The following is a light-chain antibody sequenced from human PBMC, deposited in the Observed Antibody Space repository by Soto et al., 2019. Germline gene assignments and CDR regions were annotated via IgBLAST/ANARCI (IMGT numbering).Light chain of an antibody. CDR1: QSVSSSY. Sequence: EMVLPQSPGTLSLSPGERATLSCRASQSVSSSYLAWYQQKPGQAPRLLIYVASNRATGMPDRFSGSGSGRDFTLTISRLEPEDFAVYYWEQYGSSPFFGPGTKVDIK. CDR3: EQYGSSPF. CDR2: VAS. J-gene: IGKJ3*01. V-gene: IGKV3-20*01.